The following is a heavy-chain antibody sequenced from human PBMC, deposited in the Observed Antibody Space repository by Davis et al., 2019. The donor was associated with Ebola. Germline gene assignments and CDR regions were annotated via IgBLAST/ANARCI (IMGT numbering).Heavy chain of an antibody. CDR2: ISGNGGAT. J-gene: IGHJ4*02. D-gene: IGHD3-9*01. CDR1: GFTFSSYS. Sequence: GESLKISCAASGFTFSSYSMNWVRQAPGKGLEWVSAISGNGGATYYADCVRGRFTISRDNSKNTLYLQMNNLRAEDTAVYYCAKHENVDATGYFGDYWGQGTLVTVSS. V-gene: IGHV3-23*01. CDR3: AKHENVDATGYFGDY.